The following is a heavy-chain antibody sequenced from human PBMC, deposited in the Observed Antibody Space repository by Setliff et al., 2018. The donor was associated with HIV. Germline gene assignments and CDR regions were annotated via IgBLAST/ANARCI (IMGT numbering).Heavy chain of an antibody. CDR2: IGPYNDRT. J-gene: IGHJ4*02. CDR3: ARTLYSSFSSFDY. V-gene: IGHV1-18*01. Sequence: VASVKVSCKTSGYMFIAYGMSWVRRAPGQGLEWMGWIGPYNDRTEYAQKFQGRVSLTIDTSISTAYMELSRLRSDDTALYYCARTLYSSFSSFDYWGQGTLVTVSS. D-gene: IGHD6-19*01. CDR1: GYMFIAYG.